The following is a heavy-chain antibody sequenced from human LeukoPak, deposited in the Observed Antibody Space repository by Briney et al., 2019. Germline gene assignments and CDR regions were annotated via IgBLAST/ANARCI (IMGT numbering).Heavy chain of an antibody. V-gene: IGHV3-23*01. J-gene: IGHJ4*02. D-gene: IGHD6-19*01. CDR3: AKSSRYGTGWYGRIDY. Sequence: GGSLRLSCAASGFMFSSNWMSWVRQAPGKGLEWVSAISDRGDNKQYTDSVKGRLTISRDNSKNTLYLQMNSLRADDTAVYYCAKSSRYGTGWYGRIDYWGQGTLVTVS. CDR2: ISDRGDNK. CDR1: GFMFSSNW.